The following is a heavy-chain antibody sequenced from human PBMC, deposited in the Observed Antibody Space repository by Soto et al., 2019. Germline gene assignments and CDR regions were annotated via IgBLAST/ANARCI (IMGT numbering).Heavy chain of an antibody. CDR2: IYYSGST. V-gene: IGHV4-59*01. Sequence: QGQLQESGPGLVKPSETLSLTCTVSGGSISDYYWSWIRQPPGTGLEWIGYIYYSGSTNYNPSLKSRVTMSVDTSKNQFSLKLSSVTAADTALYYCARCRDGYMYYFDYWGQGTLVTVSS. J-gene: IGHJ4*02. D-gene: IGHD5-12*01. CDR1: GGSISDYY. CDR3: ARCRDGYMYYFDY.